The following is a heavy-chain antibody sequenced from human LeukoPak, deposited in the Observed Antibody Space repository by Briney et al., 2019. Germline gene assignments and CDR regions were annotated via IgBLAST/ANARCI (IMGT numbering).Heavy chain of an antibody. D-gene: IGHD2-21*02. Sequence: SDTLSLTCTVSGGSISSYYCTWIRQPAGKGPEWIGRIHASGSTNYNPSLKRRVNMSVDTSKNQFSLRLNSVTAADTAVYYCARVTDPRYNWFDPWGQGTLVTVSS. CDR3: ARVTDPRYNWFDP. CDR2: IHASGST. J-gene: IGHJ5*02. CDR1: GGSISSYY. V-gene: IGHV4-4*07.